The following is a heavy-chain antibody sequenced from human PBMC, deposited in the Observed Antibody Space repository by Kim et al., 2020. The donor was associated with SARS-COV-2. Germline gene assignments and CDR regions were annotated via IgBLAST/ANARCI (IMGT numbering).Heavy chain of an antibody. CDR2: IYHSGST. J-gene: IGHJ4*02. Sequence: SETLSLTCAVSGGSISSSNWWSWVRQPPGKGLEWIGEIYHSGSTNYNPSLKSRVTISVDKSKNQFSLKLSSVTAADTAVYYCARGSYYYDSSAPIYFDYWGQGTLVTVSS. CDR1: GGSISSSNW. D-gene: IGHD3-22*01. CDR3: ARGSYYYDSSAPIYFDY. V-gene: IGHV4-4*02.